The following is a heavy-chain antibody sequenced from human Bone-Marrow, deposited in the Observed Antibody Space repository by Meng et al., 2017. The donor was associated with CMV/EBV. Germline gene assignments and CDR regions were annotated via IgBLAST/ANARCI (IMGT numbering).Heavy chain of an antibody. V-gene: IGHV3-7*01. J-gene: IGHJ4*02. CDR2: IKQDGSEK. CDR1: GFTFSSYW. D-gene: IGHD3-3*01. CDR3: AKSRITIFGALDY. Sequence: GESLKISCAASGFTFSSYWMSWVRQAPGKGLEWVANIKQDGSEKYYVDSVKGRFTISRDNAKNTLYLQMNSLRAEVTAVYYCAKSRITIFGALDYWGQGTLVTVSS.